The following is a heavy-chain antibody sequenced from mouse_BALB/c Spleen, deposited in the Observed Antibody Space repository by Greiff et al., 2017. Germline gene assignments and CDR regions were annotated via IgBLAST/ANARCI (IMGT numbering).Heavy chain of an antibody. J-gene: IGHJ4*01. CDR3: AREGAYYAMDY. CDR1: GYTFTSYV. Sequence: VQLQQSGPELVKPGASVKMSCKASGYTFTSYVMHWVKQKPGQGLEWIGYINPYNDGTKYNEKFKGKATLTSDKSSSTAYMELSSLTSEDSAVYYCAREGAYYAMDYWGQGTSVTVSS. V-gene: IGHV1-14*01. CDR2: INPYNDGT.